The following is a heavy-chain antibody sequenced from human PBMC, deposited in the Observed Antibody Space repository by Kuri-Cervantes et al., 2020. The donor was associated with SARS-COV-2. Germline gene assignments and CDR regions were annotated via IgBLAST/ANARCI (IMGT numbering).Heavy chain of an antibody. Sequence: ESLKISWAFYGGSFSGYYWSWLRQPPGKGLEWIGEINHSGSTNYNPSLKSRVTISVDTSKNQFSLNLRSVTAADTAVFYCARHAACHGSSDWYFDLWGRGTLVTVSS. CDR1: GGSFSGYY. CDR2: INHSGST. V-gene: IGHV4-34*01. J-gene: IGHJ2*01. CDR3: ARHAACHGSSDWYFDL. D-gene: IGHD6-13*01.